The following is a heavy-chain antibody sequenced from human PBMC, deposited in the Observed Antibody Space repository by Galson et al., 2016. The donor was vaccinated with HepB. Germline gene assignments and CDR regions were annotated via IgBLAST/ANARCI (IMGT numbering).Heavy chain of an antibody. CDR2: IGWDDDK. Sequence: PALVKPTQTLTLTCTLSGFSLSTSGMCVSWIRQPPGKALEWLARIGWDDDKYYSTSLKSRLTISKDTSENQVVLTMSNMDPMDTATYYCARIEGRMGFGEAYFYSGMDVWGQGTTVTVSS. V-gene: IGHV2-70*11. D-gene: IGHD3-10*01. J-gene: IGHJ6*02. CDR1: GFSLSTSGMC. CDR3: ARIEGRMGFGEAYFYSGMDV.